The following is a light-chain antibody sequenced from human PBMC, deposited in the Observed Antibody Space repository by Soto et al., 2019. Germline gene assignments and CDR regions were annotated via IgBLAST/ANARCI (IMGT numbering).Light chain of an antibody. Sequence: DVVMTQTPLSLSVAPGQPASISCKSSQSLLHITGETFLFWYLQKPGQSPQLLIYEVSTRVSGVPDRFSGSGSGTDFTLEISRVETDDVGIYYCMHSTQLPPTFGQGTRLGIE. J-gene: IGKJ5*01. CDR2: EVS. V-gene: IGKV2D-29*02. CDR3: MHSTQLPPT. CDR1: QSLLHITGETF.